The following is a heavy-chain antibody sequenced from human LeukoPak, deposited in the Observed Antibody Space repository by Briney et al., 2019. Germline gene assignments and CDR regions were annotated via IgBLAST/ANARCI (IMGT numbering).Heavy chain of an antibody. CDR3: ARDLVVRGRWSWFDP. Sequence: PGGSLRLSWAVSASTFSSYEMNWFRQTPGKGLEWVSYISGSGSTIYYADSVKGRFTISRDNAKNAMYLQMNSLRAEDTAVYYCARDLVVRGRWSWFDPWGQGTLVTVSS. CDR2: ISGSGSTI. V-gene: IGHV3-48*03. CDR1: ASTFSSYE. J-gene: IGHJ5*02. D-gene: IGHD3-10*01.